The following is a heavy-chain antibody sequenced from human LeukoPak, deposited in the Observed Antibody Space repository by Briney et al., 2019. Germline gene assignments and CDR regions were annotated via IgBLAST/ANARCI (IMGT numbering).Heavy chain of an antibody. D-gene: IGHD3-22*01. V-gene: IGHV4-4*02. J-gene: IGHJ4*02. CDR1: GDSINSLDL. CDR3: AGLVGRYSSGLYYYYFDY. CDR2: MYLSGTT. Sequence: PSETLSLTCTVSGDSINSLDLWSWVRQPPGQGLKWIGEMYLSGTTHSNPSVKSRVTISIDKSKNQFFLNLSSVTAADTAVYYCAGLVGRYSSGLYYYYFDYWGQGTLVTVSS.